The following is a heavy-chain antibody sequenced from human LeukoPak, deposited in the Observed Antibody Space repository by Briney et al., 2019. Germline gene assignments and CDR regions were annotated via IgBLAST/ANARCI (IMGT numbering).Heavy chain of an antibody. D-gene: IGHD5-12*01. Sequence: SVKVSCKASRGTFSSYAISWVRQAPGQGLEWMGRIIPILGIANYAQKFQGRVTITADKSTSTAYMELSSLRSEDTAVYYCASTKSGYSGYGYFDYWGQGTLVTVSS. J-gene: IGHJ4*02. CDR2: IIPILGIA. CDR1: RGTFSSYA. CDR3: ASTKSGYSGYGYFDY. V-gene: IGHV1-69*04.